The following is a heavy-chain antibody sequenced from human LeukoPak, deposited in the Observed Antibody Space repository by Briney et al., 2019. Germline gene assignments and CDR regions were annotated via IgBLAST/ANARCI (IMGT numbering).Heavy chain of an antibody. D-gene: IGHD2-2*01. CDR1: GYSFTSQW. CDR3: ASHTGYCSSMSCFHAFDI. V-gene: IGHV5-51*01. J-gene: IGHJ3*02. Sequence: GQSLPCSCKGSGYSFTSQWIGWVRQMPGKGLEWVGIIYPGDSDTRYSPSFQGQVAISADKSVSTAYLQWSSLKASDTAMYYCASHTGYCSSMSCFHAFDIRGQGAIVTVSP. CDR2: IYPGDSDT.